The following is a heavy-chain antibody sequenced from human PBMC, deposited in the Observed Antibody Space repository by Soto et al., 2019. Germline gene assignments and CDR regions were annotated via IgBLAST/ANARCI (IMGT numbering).Heavy chain of an antibody. V-gene: IGHV3-21*01. J-gene: IGHJ3*02. CDR1: GFMFTRST. CDR2: ITSASDYI. D-gene: IGHD3-9*01. Sequence: GGSLRLSCVASGFMFTRSTMNWVRQAPGKGLEWVSSITSASDYIFYADSVKGRFTISRDNAKNSLYLQMNSLRAEDTAVYYCARVGTGSSTPLDIWGQGTMVT. CDR3: ARVGTGSSTPLDI.